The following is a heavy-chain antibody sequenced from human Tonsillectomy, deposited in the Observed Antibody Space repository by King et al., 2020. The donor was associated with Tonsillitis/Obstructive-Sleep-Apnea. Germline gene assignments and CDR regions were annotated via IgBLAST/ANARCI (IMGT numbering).Heavy chain of an antibody. D-gene: IGHD2-15*01. J-gene: IGHJ2*01. CDR2: IWPGDSDT. V-gene: IGHV5-51*03. CDR1: GYNFSIYW. CDR3: ARRSSSGGYFDL. Sequence: QLVQSGAEVKKSGESLKISCKGFGYNFSIYWIGWVRQMSGKGLEWMGTIWPGDSDTKNSPSFQGQVTLSADRSINTAYLEWSSLKASDSAIYYCARRSSSGGYFDLWGRGTLVTVSS.